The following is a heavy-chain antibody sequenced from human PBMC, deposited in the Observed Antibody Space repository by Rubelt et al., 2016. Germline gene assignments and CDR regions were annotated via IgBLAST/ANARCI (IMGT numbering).Heavy chain of an antibody. D-gene: IGHD3-10*01. CDR1: GGSISSSSYY. Sequence: QLQLQESGPGLVKPSETLSLTCTVSGGSISSSSYYWGWIRQPPGKGLEWIGSIYYSGSTYYNPSLKRRTTISVTTSMNQLSRNLISVTAADTAVYYGGRGYDYCGSGRGDAFDFWGQGTMVTVSS. J-gene: IGHJ3*01. V-gene: IGHV4-39*01. CDR2: IYYSGST. CDR3: GRGYDYCGSGRGDAFDF.